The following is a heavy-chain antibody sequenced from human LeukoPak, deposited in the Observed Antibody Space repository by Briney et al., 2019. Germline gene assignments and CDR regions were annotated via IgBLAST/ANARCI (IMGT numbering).Heavy chain of an antibody. CDR2: INHSGST. Sequence: SETLSLTCAVYGGSFSGYYWSWIRQPPGKGLEWIGEINHSGSTNYNPSLKSRVTIPVDTSKNQFSLKLSSVTAADTAVYYCARGRTYDSSGYYEMFHFDYWGQGTLVTVSS. CDR1: GGSFSGYY. V-gene: IGHV4-34*01. J-gene: IGHJ4*02. D-gene: IGHD3-22*01. CDR3: ARGRTYDSSGYYEMFHFDY.